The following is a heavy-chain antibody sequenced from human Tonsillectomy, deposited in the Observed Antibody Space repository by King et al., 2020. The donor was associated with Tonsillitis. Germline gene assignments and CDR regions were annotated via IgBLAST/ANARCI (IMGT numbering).Heavy chain of an antibody. CDR1: DYTFTTYG. Sequence: QLVQSGAEVKKPGASVKDSCKASDYTFTTYGINWVRQAPGQGLEWMGWISAYNGDTNYGQKLQGRVTMTTDTSTNTAYMELRSLRSDDTAVYYCARHQFGSNEGTFDIWGQGTMVIVSS. CDR2: ISAYNGDT. CDR3: ARHQFGSNEGTFDI. V-gene: IGHV1-18*04. J-gene: IGHJ3*02. D-gene: IGHD3-10*01.